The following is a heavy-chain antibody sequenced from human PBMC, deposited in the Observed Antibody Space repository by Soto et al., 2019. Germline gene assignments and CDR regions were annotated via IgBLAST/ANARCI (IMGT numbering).Heavy chain of an antibody. D-gene: IGHD1-1*01. V-gene: IGHV3-23*01. CDR2: ISGTGGST. CDR3: VKDQSQLERPDYFDY. J-gene: IGHJ4*02. CDR1: GFTFSTYA. Sequence: EVQLLESGGTLVQPGESLRLSCAASGFTFSTYAMSWVRQAPGKGLEWISSISGTGGSTHYADSVKGRFIISKDCSKSTLYLQMNSLGAEDTGVYYCVKDQSQLERPDYFDYWGQGTLVTVSS.